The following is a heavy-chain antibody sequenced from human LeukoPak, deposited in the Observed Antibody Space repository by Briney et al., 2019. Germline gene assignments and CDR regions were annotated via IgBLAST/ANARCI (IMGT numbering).Heavy chain of an antibody. CDR2: IYYSGST. CDR3: ARGIEARHDY. D-gene: IGHD6-6*01. V-gene: IGHV4-59*01. CDR1: GGSISSYY. Sequence: SETLSLTCTVSGGSISSYYRSWIRQPPGKGLEWIGYIYYSGSTKYNPSLKRRVTISADTSKNQFSMKLSCVSAADTAVYYCARGIEARHDYWGQGTLVTVSS. J-gene: IGHJ4*02.